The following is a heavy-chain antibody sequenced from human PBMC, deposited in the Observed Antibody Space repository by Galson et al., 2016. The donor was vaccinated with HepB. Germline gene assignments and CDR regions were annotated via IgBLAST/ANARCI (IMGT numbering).Heavy chain of an antibody. CDR2: TYYRSKWFY. V-gene: IGHV6-1*01. CDR3: TRVKELGSGFHS. D-gene: IGHD7-27*01. J-gene: IGHJ4*02. Sequence: CAISGDSVSSNNAGWNWIRQSPSRGLEWLGRTYYRSKWFYDYAESVKSRITIKPDTTENQFSLQLNSVTVEDTAVYYCTRVKELGSGFHSWGQGTLVIVSS. CDR1: GDSVSSNNAG.